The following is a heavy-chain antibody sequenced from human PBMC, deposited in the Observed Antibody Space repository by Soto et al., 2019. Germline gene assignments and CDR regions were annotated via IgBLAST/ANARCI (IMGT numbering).Heavy chain of an antibody. J-gene: IGHJ5*02. CDR2: IYYSGST. D-gene: IGHD2-2*02. CDR1: GGSISSGGYY. Sequence: SETLSLTCTVSGGSISSGGYYWSWIRQHPGKGLEWIGYIYYSGSTYYNPSLKSRVTISVDTSKNQFSLKLSSVTAADTAVYYCARVVPAAIGRYWFDPWGQGTLVTVSS. V-gene: IGHV4-31*03. CDR3: ARVVPAAIGRYWFDP.